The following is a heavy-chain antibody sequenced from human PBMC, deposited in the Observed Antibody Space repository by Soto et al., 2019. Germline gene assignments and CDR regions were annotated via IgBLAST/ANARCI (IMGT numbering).Heavy chain of an antibody. CDR2: INTYNGMT. D-gene: IGHD5-12*01. CDR3: ANAPGGEMATD. Sequence: QVQLVQSGGEVKKPGASVTVSCKASGYTFINYHITWVRQAPGQGREWMAWINTYNGMTDYAQGFQGRVTMTRDTSTSTGCMELENPGSDDTAVYFCANAPGGEMATDWGQGTLVTVSS. CDR1: GYTFINYH. J-gene: IGHJ4*02. V-gene: IGHV1-18*01.